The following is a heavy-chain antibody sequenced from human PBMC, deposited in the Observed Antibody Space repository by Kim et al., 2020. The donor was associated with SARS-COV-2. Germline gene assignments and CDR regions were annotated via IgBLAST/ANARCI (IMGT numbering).Heavy chain of an antibody. CDR3: ARSASKYYYCSAATWFDP. Sequence: SETLSLTCAVYGGSFSGYYWSWIRQPPGKGLEWIGEINHSGSTNYNPSPKSRVTISVDTSKNQFSLKLSSVTAAETAVYYCARSASKYYYCSAATWFDPWGQGTLVTVSS. CDR2: INHSGST. D-gene: IGHD3-10*01. V-gene: IGHV4-34*01. J-gene: IGHJ5*02. CDR1: GGSFSGYY.